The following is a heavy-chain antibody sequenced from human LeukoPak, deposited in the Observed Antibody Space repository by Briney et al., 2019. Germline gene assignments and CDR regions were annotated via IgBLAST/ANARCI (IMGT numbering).Heavy chain of an antibody. CDR1: GFTFNSCG. J-gene: IGHJ1*01. D-gene: IGHD1-14*01. CDR2: IRNDGINK. Sequence: GGSLRLSCAASGFTFNSCGMHWVRQAPGKGLEWVAFIRNDGINKYYADSVKGRSTISRDNSKNTLHLQMNSLRAEDTAVYYCVKDNPVLHHWGQGTLVTVSS. V-gene: IGHV3-30*02. CDR3: VKDNPVLHH.